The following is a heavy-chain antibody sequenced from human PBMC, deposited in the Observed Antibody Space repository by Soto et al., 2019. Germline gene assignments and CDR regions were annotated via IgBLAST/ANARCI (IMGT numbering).Heavy chain of an antibody. D-gene: IGHD3-22*01. Sequence: ASVKVSCKTSGYTFTRNGISWVRQAPGQGLEWMGWISPKSGSIKYAQKFQGRVIMTTDTSTSTAYMELRSLRSDDTAVYYCVKDRDSNSWPSRDIWGPGTTVTVSS. J-gene: IGHJ6*02. CDR1: GYTFTRNG. CDR3: VKDRDSNSWPSRDI. V-gene: IGHV1-18*01. CDR2: ISPKSGSI.